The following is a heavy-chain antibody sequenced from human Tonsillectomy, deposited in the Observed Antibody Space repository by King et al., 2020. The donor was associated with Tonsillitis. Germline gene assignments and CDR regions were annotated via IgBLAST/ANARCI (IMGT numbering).Heavy chain of an antibody. J-gene: IGHJ4*02. Sequence: QLQESGPGLVKPSGTLSLTCAVSGGSISSSSWWGWVRQPPGKGLEWIGEIYHSGTTNYNPSLKSRVTISVDKSKNQFSLRLTSVTAADTAVYYCARQDFYYYDSRGQGYYWGQGTLVTVSS. CDR3: ARQDFYYYDSRGQGYY. V-gene: IGHV4-4*02. D-gene: IGHD3-22*01. CDR1: GGSISSSSW. CDR2: IYHSGTT.